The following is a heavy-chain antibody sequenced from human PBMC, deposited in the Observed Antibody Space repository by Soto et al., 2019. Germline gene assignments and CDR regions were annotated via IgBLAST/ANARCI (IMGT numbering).Heavy chain of an antibody. CDR2: ISAYNGNT. J-gene: IGHJ3*01. CDR1: GYTFTSYG. D-gene: IGHD3-22*01. CDR3: ESVNYDNGHAFDV. V-gene: IGHV1-18*01. Sequence: QVQLVQSGAEVKKPGASVKVSCKASGYTFTSYGISWVRQAPGQGLEWKGWISAYNGNTIYAQKVQGRVSMTTDTSTRTAYMELRSRRSDDTAVYHCESVNYDNGHAFDVWGQVTMVTFSS.